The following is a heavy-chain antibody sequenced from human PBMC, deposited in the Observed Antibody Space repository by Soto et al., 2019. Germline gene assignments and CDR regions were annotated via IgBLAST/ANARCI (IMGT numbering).Heavy chain of an antibody. D-gene: IGHD4-17*01. V-gene: IGHV1-69*02. CDR2: IIPILGIA. Sequence: QVQLVQSGAEVKKPGSSVKVSCKASGGTFSSYTISWVRQAPGQGLEWMGRIIPILGIANYAQKFQGRVKITADKSTSTAYMELSSLRSEDTAVYYCAIPPGVTTWEVDYWGQGTLVTVSS. CDR3: AIPPGVTTWEVDY. J-gene: IGHJ4*02. CDR1: GGTFSSYT.